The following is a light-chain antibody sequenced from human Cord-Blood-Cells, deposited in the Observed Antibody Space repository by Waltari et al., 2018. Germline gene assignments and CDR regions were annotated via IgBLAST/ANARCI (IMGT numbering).Light chain of an antibody. J-gene: IGLJ3*02. CDR2: DVS. CDR1: SSDVGGYNY. CDR3: SSYTSSSTRV. Sequence: QSALTQPASVSRSPGQSITISCTGTSSDVGGYNYVSWYQQHPGKAPKLMIYDVSKRPSAVATRFSGSKSGNTASLTISGLQAEDEADYYCSSYTSSSTRVFGGGTKLTVL. V-gene: IGLV2-14*01.